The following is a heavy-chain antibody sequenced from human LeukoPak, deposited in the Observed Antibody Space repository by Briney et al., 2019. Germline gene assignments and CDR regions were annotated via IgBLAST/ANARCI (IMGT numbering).Heavy chain of an antibody. D-gene: IGHD6-25*01. CDR1: GFTFSNYG. J-gene: IGHJ4*02. CDR3: ARDRRLASFDY. CDR2: ITGRGEST. Sequence: GGSLRLSCAASGFTFSNYGMNWVRQAPGKGLEWVSGITGRGESTYYADSVKGRFTTSRDNSKNTLYLQMNSLRAEDAAIYYCARDRRLASFDYGGQGTLVTVSS. V-gene: IGHV3-23*01.